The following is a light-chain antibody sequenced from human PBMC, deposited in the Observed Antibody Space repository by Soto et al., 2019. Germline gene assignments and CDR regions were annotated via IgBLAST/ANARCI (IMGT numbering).Light chain of an antibody. V-gene: IGLV2-18*02. CDR1: SSDVGSYNR. CDR2: EVS. Sequence: QSALTQPPSGSGSPGQSVTISCTGASSDVGSYNRVSWYQQFPATAPKLLVYEVSNRPSGVPDRFSGSKSGNTASLTISGLQAEDEADYYCSSYTSSSPYVFGTGTKLTVL. CDR3: SSYTSSSPYV. J-gene: IGLJ1*01.